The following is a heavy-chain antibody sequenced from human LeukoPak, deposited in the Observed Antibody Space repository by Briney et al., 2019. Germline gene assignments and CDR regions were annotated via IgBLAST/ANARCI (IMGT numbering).Heavy chain of an antibody. J-gene: IGHJ4*02. V-gene: IGHV5-51*01. CDR1: GYSFTSYW. Sequence: GESLKISCKGSGYSFTSYWIGWVRQMPGKGLEWMGIIYPGDSDTRYSPSFQGQVTISADKSISTAYLQWSSLKASDTAMYYCARAPAYYCSGGSCDYFDYWGQGTLVTVSS. CDR2: IYPGDSDT. CDR3: ARAPAYYCSGGSCDYFDY. D-gene: IGHD2-15*01.